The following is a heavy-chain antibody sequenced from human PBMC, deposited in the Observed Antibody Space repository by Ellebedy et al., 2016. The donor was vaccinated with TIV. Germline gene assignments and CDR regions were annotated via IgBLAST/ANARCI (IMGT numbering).Heavy chain of an antibody. J-gene: IGHJ4*02. CDR3: ARDRKGYNWNYEFDY. CDR1: GYTFTSYY. D-gene: IGHD1-7*01. CDR2: INPSGGST. V-gene: IGHV1-46*01. Sequence: AASVQVSCKASGYTFTSYYMHWVRHAPGQGLEWMGIINPSGGSTSYAQKFQGRVTMTRDTSTSTVYMELSSLRSEDTAVYYCARDRKGYNWNYEFDYWGQGTLVTVSS.